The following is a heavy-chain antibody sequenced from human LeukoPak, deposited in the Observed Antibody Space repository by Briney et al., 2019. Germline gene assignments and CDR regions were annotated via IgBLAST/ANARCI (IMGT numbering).Heavy chain of an antibody. J-gene: IGHJ4*02. CDR1: GFTFSSYG. CDR3: ARERFMNPRAGVVDY. Sequence: SGGSLRLSCAASGFTFSSYGTHWVRQAPGKGLEWVAVIWYDGSNKYYADSVKGRFTISRDNSKNTLYLQMNSLRAEDTAVYYCARERFMNPRAGVVDYWGQGTLVTVSS. D-gene: IGHD3-16*01. CDR2: IWYDGSNK. V-gene: IGHV3-33*01.